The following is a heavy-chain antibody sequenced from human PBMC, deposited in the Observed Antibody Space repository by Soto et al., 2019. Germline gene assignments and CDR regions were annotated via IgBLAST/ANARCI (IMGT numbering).Heavy chain of an antibody. CDR1: GFILSDCA. J-gene: IGHJ6*03. V-gene: IGHV3-48*01. CDR2: ISSSSRVI. Sequence: ESGGGLVQPGGSLRLSCATSGFILSDCAMNWVRQAPGKGLEWFSYISSSSRVIDYADSVKGRFTVSRDNARNSLYLQMNSLRAEDTAVYYCARDLSWGSNWYYYMDVWGKGTTVTVSS. CDR3: ARDLSWGSNWYYYMDV. D-gene: IGHD7-27*01.